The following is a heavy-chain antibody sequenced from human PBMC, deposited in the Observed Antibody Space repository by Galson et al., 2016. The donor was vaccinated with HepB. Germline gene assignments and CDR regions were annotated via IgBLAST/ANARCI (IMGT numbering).Heavy chain of an antibody. D-gene: IGHD2-15*01. Sequence: SETLSLTCVVSGGSMSSRNWWSWLRQSPGKGLEWIGEIYKSGTTNYNPYLRDRVSISIDMSENLFSLTLLSVTAADTAVYYCAPLGYCSGDDCYSADHWSQGTLVTVSS. J-gene: IGHJ4*02. CDR2: IYKSGTT. CDR3: APLGYCSGDDCYSADH. V-gene: IGHV4-4*02. CDR1: GGSMSSRNW.